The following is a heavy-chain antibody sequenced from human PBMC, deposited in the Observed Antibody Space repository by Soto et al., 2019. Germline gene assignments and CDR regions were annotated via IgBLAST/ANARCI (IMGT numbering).Heavy chain of an antibody. CDR1: GYTFTSYY. CDR2: INPNTGGT. J-gene: IGHJ4*02. V-gene: IGHV1-2*02. CDR3: GRQLAYCGGDCYTEPIDY. Sequence: GASVKVSCKASGYTFTSYYIHWVRQAPGQGLEWMGWINPNTGGTNYAQKFQGRVTMTRDTSISTAYMELIRLTSDDTAVYYCGRQLAYCGGDCYTEPIDYWGQGTLVTVS. D-gene: IGHD2-21*02.